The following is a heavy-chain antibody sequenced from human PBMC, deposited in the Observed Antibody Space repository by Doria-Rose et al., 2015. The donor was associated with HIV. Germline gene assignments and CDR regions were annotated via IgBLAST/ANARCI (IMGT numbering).Heavy chain of an antibody. J-gene: IGHJ4*02. CDR3: ARVLSGTYDY. Sequence: QVQLQQWDPGLVKPSKTLSLTCSVSGGSISHYYWSWIRQPPGKGLEYIGDIFYTGSTNYSPSLKSRVSISIDTSKNKFSLRLSSVTAADTAVYYCARVLSGTYDYWGQGTLVTVSS. V-gene: IGHV4-59*01. D-gene: IGHD1-26*01. CDR2: IFYTGST. CDR1: GGSISHYY.